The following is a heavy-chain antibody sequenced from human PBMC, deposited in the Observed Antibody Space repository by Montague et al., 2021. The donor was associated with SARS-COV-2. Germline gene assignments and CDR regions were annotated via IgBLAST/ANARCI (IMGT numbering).Heavy chain of an antibody. Sequence: SETLSLTCAVYGGSFSTYYWAWIRQSPGKGPEWIGNIDRSGNTNYNPFLKSRVSISVDTSSSQFSLCLTSVTAADAAVYYCARDQTVLEWIWYGMDVWGPGTTVTVSS. D-gene: IGHD3-3*01. CDR1: GGSFSTYY. J-gene: IGHJ6*02. CDR2: IDRSGNT. V-gene: IGHV4-34*01. CDR3: ARDQTVLEWIWYGMDV.